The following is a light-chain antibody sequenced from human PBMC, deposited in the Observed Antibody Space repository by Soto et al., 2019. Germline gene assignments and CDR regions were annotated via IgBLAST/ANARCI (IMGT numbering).Light chain of an antibody. CDR2: DNN. J-gene: IGLJ7*01. V-gene: IGLV1-51*01. CDR3: GTWDSSLSGAV. Sequence: QSVLTQPPSVSTAPGQKVTISCSGSSSNIGNNYVSWYQQLPGAAPKLLIYDNNKRPSGIPDRFSGSKSGTSATLGITGLQTGDEAHYYCGTWDSSLSGAVFGGGTQLTVL. CDR1: SSNIGNNY.